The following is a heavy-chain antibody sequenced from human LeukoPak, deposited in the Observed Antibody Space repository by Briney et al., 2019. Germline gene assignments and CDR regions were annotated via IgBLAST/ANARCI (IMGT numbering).Heavy chain of an antibody. CDR3: ARDLRYSRLGGMDV. V-gene: IGHV1-69*05. J-gene: IGHJ6*02. CDR1: GGTFSSYA. CDR2: IIPIFGTA. D-gene: IGHD5-18*01. Sequence: GASVKVSCKASGGTFSSYAISWVRQAPGQGLEWMGGIIPIFGTANYAQKFQGRVTITTDESTSTAYMELSSLRSEDTAVYYCARDLRYSRLGGMDVWGQGTTVTVSS.